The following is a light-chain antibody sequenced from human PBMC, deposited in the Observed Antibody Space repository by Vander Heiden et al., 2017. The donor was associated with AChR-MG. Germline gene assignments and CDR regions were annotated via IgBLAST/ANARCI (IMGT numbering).Light chain of an antibody. J-gene: IGKJ1*01. CDR3: QLYSSSPPWT. CDR2: GAS. V-gene: IGKV3-20*01. CDR1: QSISDSY. Sequence: EIVLTQSPGTLSLSPGDRATLACRASQSISDSYLAWYPQKPGQAPRLVVYGASRRAAGIPDRFSGSGSGTDFTLTISRREPEDFAVYYCQLYSSSPPWTFGQGTKVEIK.